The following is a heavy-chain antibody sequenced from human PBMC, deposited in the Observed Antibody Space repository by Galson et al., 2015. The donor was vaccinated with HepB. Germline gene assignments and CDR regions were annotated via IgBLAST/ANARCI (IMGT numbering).Heavy chain of an antibody. CDR2: ISYDGSNI. CDR1: GFTFSSYA. CDR3: ARDPSTSFNYYYMDV. Sequence: SLRLSCAASGFTFSSYAIHWVRQAPGKGLEWVAIISYDGSNIYYADSVKGRFTISRDNSKNTLYLQMNSLRAEDTAVYYCARDPSTSFNYYYMDVWGKGTTVTVSS. V-gene: IGHV3-30-3*01. D-gene: IGHD2-2*01. J-gene: IGHJ6*03.